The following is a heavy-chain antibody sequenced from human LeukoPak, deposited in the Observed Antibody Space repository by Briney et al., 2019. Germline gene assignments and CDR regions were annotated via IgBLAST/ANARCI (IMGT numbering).Heavy chain of an antibody. Sequence: ASVKVSCNASGYTFTSYGISWVRQAPGQGLKWMGWISAYNGNTNYAQKLQGRVTMTTDTSTSTAYMELRSLRSDDTAVYYCARDGSYYYGSGSYLWGQGTLVTVSS. CDR1: GYTFTSYG. CDR2: ISAYNGNT. V-gene: IGHV1-18*01. CDR3: ARDGSYYYGSGSYL. D-gene: IGHD3-10*01. J-gene: IGHJ4*02.